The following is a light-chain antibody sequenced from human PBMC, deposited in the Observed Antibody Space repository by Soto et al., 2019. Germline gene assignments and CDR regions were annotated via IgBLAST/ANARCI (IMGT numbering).Light chain of an antibody. J-gene: IGLJ2*01. CDR3: SSFAGSYTLV. V-gene: IGLV2-11*01. CDR1: SNDVGGYNF. Sequence: QSALTQPRSVSGSPGQSVTISCTGTSNDVGGYNFVSWYQQHPGKVPKLFIYDVSRRPSGVPDRFSGSKSGNTASLTISGLQAEDEADYYCSSFAGSYTLVFGGGINLTVL. CDR2: DVS.